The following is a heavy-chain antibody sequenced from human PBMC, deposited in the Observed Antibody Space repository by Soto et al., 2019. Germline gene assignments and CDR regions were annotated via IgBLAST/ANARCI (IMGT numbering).Heavy chain of an antibody. D-gene: IGHD2-2*01. CDR2: ISYDGSNK. CDR1: GFTFSSYG. V-gene: IGHV3-30*18. J-gene: IGHJ6*02. Sequence: QVQLVESGGGVVQPGRSLRLSCAASGFTFSSYGMHWFRQATGKGLEWVAVISYDGSNKYYADSVKGRFTISRDNSKNTLYLQMNSLRAEDTAVYYCAKDRDIVLVPAAYGMDVWGQGTTVTVSS. CDR3: AKDRDIVLVPAAYGMDV.